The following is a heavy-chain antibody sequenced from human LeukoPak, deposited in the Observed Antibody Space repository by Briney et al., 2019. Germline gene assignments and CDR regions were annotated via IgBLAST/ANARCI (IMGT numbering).Heavy chain of an antibody. V-gene: IGHV3-11*01. J-gene: IGHJ3*02. CDR2: IKSSDTST. Sequence: NPGGSLRLSCAASGFTVSSNYMSWVRQAPGKGLEWLSYIKSSDTSTFYADSVKGRFTVSRDNAKNSLYLQMNSLRAEDTAVYYCARRGNMSSHAFDIWGQGTVVTVSS. CDR3: ARRGNMSSHAFDI. CDR1: GFTVSSNY. D-gene: IGHD2/OR15-2a*01.